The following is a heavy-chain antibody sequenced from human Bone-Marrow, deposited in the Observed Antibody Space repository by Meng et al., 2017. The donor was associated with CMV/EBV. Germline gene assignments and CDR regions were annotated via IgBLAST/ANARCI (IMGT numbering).Heavy chain of an antibody. J-gene: IGHJ4*02. CDR3: AKDGGGGGSIFFDY. CDR2: ISWNSGSI. CDR1: GFTFDDYA. D-gene: IGHD2-15*01. V-gene: IGHV3-9*01. Sequence: SLKISCAASGFTFDDYAMHWVRQAPGKGLEWVSGISWNSGSIGYADSVKGRFTISRDNSKNTLYLQMNSLRAEDTAVYYCAKDGGGGGSIFFDYWGQGTLVTVSS.